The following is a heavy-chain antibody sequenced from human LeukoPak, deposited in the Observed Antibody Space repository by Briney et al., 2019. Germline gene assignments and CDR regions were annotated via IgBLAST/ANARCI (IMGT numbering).Heavy chain of an antibody. Sequence: GGSLRLSCATSGFPFSSYWMHWVRQAPGKGLEWVAVISYDGSNKYFADSVKGRFTISRDNSKNTLYLQMNSLRAEDTAVYFCAKEVAFGESLLDYWGQGTLVTVSS. J-gene: IGHJ4*02. CDR2: ISYDGSNK. CDR1: GFPFSSYW. V-gene: IGHV3-30*18. D-gene: IGHD3-10*01. CDR3: AKEVAFGESLLDY.